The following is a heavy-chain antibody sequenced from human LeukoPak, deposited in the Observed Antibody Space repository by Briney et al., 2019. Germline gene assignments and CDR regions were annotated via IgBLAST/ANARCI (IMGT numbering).Heavy chain of an antibody. CDR2: ISHSSSYI. CDR1: GFTFSSYN. J-gene: IGHJ4*02. Sequence: PGGSLRLSCAASGFTFSSYNMNWVRQAPGKGLEWVSSISHSSSYIYYADSVKGRFTISRDNAKNSLDLQMNSLRAEDTAVYYCARDSAAYVYGFVGFWGQGTLVTVSS. D-gene: IGHD2-8*01. V-gene: IGHV3-21*06. CDR3: ARDSAAYVYGFVGF.